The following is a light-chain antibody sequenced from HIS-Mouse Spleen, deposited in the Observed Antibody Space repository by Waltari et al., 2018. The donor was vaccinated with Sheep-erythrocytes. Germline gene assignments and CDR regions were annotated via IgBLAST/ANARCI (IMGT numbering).Light chain of an antibody. CDR3: CSYAGSYTLV. J-gene: IGLJ2*01. CDR2: DVS. Sequence: QSALTQPRPVSGSPGQSVTISCTVTSSDVGGYNYVSWYQQHPGKAPKLMIYDVSKRPSGVPDRFSGSKSGNTASLTISGLQAEDEADYYCCSYAGSYTLVFGGGTKLTVL. CDR1: SSDVGGYNY. V-gene: IGLV2-11*01.